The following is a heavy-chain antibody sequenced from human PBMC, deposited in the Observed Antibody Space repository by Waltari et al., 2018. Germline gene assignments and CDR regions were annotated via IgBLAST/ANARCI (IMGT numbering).Heavy chain of an antibody. CDR3: ARKGKIGCSSTSCRGDWFDP. CDR1: GFTFSSYW. Sequence: EVQLVESGGGLVQPGGSLRLSCAASGFTFSSYWMSWVRQAPGKGLEWVANIKQDGSEKYYVDSVKGRFTISRDNAKNSLYLQMNSLRAEDTAVYYCARKGKIGCSSTSCRGDWFDPWGQGTLVTVSS. D-gene: IGHD2-2*01. CDR2: IKQDGSEK. J-gene: IGHJ5*02. V-gene: IGHV3-7*04.